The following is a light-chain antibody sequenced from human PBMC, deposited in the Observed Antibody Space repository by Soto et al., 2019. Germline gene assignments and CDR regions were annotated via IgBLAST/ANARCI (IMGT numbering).Light chain of an antibody. CDR1: QSVSSY. V-gene: IGKV3-11*01. J-gene: IGKJ5*01. Sequence: EIVLTQSPATLSLSPGERATLSCRASQSVSSYLAWYQQKPGQAPRLRIYDASNRTTGSPARFSGSGSGTDFTLTISSLEPEDFAVYYCQQRSNWITFGQGTRLEIK. CDR2: DAS. CDR3: QQRSNWIT.